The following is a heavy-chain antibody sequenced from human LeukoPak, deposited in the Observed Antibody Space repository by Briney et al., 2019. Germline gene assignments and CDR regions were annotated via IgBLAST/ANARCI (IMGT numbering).Heavy chain of an antibody. J-gene: IGHJ3*02. Sequence: ASVKVSCKVSGYTLTELSMHWVRQAPGKGLEWMGGFDPEGGETIYAQKFRGRVTMTEDTSTDTAYMELTSLRSEDTAVYYCATAIVVVVASTAAFDIWGQGTMVTVSS. CDR3: ATAIVVVVASTAAFDI. CDR1: GYTLTELS. V-gene: IGHV1-24*01. D-gene: IGHD2-15*01. CDR2: FDPEGGET.